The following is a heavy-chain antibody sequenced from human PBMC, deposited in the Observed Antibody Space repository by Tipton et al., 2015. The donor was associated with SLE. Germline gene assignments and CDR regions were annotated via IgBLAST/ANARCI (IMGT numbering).Heavy chain of an antibody. CDR1: GFTFDDYT. J-gene: IGHJ4*02. CDR2: ISWDGGST. CDR3: AKDPIMYSSGWYGVG. Sequence: SLRLSCAASGFTFDDYTMHWVRQAPGKGLEWVSLISWDGGSTYYADSVKGRFTISRDNSKNTLYLQMNSLRAEDTAVYYCAKDPIMYSSGWYGVGWGQGTLVTVSS. V-gene: IGHV3-43*01. D-gene: IGHD6-19*01.